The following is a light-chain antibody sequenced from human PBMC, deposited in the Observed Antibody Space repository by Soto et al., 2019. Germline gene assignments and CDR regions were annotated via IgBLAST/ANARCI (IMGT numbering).Light chain of an antibody. Sequence: SAISCTGSSSDVGIYNYVSWYQQHPGKVPKLIIYEVTSRPSGVSIRFSGSKSGNTASLTISGLQPEDEADYYCSSYTTSSTRVFGTGTKVTVL. CDR1: SSDVGIYNY. CDR2: EVT. J-gene: IGLJ1*01. V-gene: IGLV2-14*01. CDR3: SSYTTSSTRV.